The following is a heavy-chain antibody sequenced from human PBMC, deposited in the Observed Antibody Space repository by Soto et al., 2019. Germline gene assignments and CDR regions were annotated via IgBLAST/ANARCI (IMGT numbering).Heavy chain of an antibody. J-gene: IGHJ4*02. CDR2: IARRGRS. CDR1: GGSFSDYY. D-gene: IGHD3-10*02. CDR3: ARAGMGVTTFGY. Sequence: QVQLQQWGAGLLKPSETLSLTCAVYGGSFSDYYWTWIRQPPGKGLEWIGEIARRGRSNYNPSLKSRVTISPDASKKQFSLKLTSVTAADTAVYYCARAGMGVTTFGYWGQGTLVTVSS. V-gene: IGHV4-34*01.